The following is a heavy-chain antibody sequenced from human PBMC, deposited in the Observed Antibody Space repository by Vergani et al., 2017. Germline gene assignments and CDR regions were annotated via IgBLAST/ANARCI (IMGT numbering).Heavy chain of an antibody. J-gene: IGHJ5*02. CDR3: ARETPYYYDSSGYYYDWFDP. D-gene: IGHD3-22*01. CDR1: GYTFTSYY. CDR2: INPSGGST. V-gene: IGHV1-46*01. Sequence: QVQLVQSVAEVKKPGASVKVSCKASGYTFTSYYMHWVRQAPGQGLEWMGIINPSGGSTSYAQKFQGRVTMTRDTSTSTVYMELSSLRSEDTAVYYCARETPYYYDSSGYYYDWFDPWGQGTLVTVSS.